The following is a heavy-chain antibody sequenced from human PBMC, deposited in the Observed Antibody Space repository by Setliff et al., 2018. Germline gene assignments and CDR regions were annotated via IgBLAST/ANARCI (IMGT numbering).Heavy chain of an antibody. CDR2: VYYSGTT. J-gene: IGHJ6*03. CDR3: AIAPGREDYYYMDV. CDR1: GASVSSSIYY. Sequence: TSETLSLTCTVSGASVSSSIYYWGWVRQPPGKGLEWIGTVYYSGTTYFNPSLKSRVTIWIDTSKNQFSLKLTSVTAADTAVYYCAIAPGREDYYYMDVWGKGTKVTVSS. V-gene: IGHV4-39*01. D-gene: IGHD1-1*01.